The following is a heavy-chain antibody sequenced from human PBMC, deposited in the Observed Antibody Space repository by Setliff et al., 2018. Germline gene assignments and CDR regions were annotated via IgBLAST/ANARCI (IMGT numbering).Heavy chain of an antibody. CDR2: VYYSGYT. CDR3: AGGNYGSRGRLYYYYYGMDV. D-gene: IGHD1-7*01. V-gene: IGHV4-39*07. CDR1: GGSVSSTSHY. J-gene: IGHJ6*02. Sequence: SETLSLTCNVSGGSVSSTSHYWGWIRQPPGKGMEWIGSVYYSGYTYYNPSLQSRVTISVDMSKNQFSLKLTSVTAADTAVYYCAGGNYGSRGRLYYYYYGMDVWGQGTTVTVS.